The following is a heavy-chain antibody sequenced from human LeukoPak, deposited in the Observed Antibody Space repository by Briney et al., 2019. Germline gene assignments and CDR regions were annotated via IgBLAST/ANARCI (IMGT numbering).Heavy chain of an antibody. V-gene: IGHV3-21*01. CDR3: AREVQWLGNYFDY. CDR1: GFTFSSYS. J-gene: IGHJ4*02. CDR2: ISSSSSYI. Sequence: PGGSLRLSCAASGFTFSSYSMNWVRQAPGKGLEWVSSISSSSSYIYYADSVKGRFTISRDNAKNSLYLQMNSLRAEDTAVYYCAREVQWLGNYFDYWGQGTLVTVSS. D-gene: IGHD6-19*01.